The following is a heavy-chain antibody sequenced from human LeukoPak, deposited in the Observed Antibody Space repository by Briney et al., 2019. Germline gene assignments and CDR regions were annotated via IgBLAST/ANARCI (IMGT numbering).Heavy chain of an antibody. J-gene: IGHJ4*02. V-gene: IGHV4-30-4*01. CDR2: IYYSGTT. Sequence: PSETLSLTCSVSGGSISSGGYCWSWIRQHPGQGLEWIGYIYYSGTTSYNPSLKSRVTISVDTSKNQFSLKLSSVTAADTAVYYCARAYSGSYGTFDYWGQGTLVTVSS. CDR3: ARAYSGSYGTFDY. CDR1: GGSISSGGYC. D-gene: IGHD1-26*01.